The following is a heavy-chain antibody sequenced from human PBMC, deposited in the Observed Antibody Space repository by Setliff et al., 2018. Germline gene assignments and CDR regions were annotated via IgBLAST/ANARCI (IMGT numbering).Heavy chain of an antibody. CDR1: GGSISNANW. D-gene: IGHD3-10*01. J-gene: IGHJ4*02. Sequence: SETLSLTCAVSGGSISNANWWSWVRQPPGKGLEWIGEIYNSGNTNYNPSLKSRVTISVDKSKNQFSLKLTSVTAADPAVYYCAGGVSGRFNYWGQGTLVTVSS. CDR3: AGGVSGRFNY. CDR2: IYNSGNT. V-gene: IGHV4-4*02.